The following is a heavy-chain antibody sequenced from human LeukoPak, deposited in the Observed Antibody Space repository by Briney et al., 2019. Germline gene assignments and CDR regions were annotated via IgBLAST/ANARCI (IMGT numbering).Heavy chain of an antibody. J-gene: IGHJ4*02. CDR2: ISSSSTYI. CDR3: AREWRYYDSSGYYDY. CDR1: GFTFNAYG. V-gene: IGHV3-21*01. D-gene: IGHD3-22*01. Sequence: GGSLRLSCAASGFTFNAYGMNWVRQAPGKGLEWVSSISSSSTYIYYADSVKGRFTISRDNAKNSLYLQMNSLRAEDTAVYYCAREWRYYDSSGYYDYWGQGTLVTVSS.